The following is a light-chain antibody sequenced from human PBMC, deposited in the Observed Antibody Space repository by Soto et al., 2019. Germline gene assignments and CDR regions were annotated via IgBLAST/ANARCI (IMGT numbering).Light chain of an antibody. Sequence: EIVLTQSPGTLSLSPGERATLSCRASQSVSNNYLAWYQQKPGQAPRLLIYDASRRATGIPDRFSGSGSGTDFTLTISRLEPEDFALYHCQQYGSASITFGQGTRLEI. CDR1: QSVSNNY. CDR3: QQYGSASIT. J-gene: IGKJ5*01. V-gene: IGKV3-20*01. CDR2: DAS.